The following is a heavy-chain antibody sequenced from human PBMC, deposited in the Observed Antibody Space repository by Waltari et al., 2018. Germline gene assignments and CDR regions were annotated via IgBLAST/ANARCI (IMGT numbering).Heavy chain of an antibody. D-gene: IGHD5-12*01. J-gene: IGHJ4*02. CDR3: AKGESGYDLDH. V-gene: IGHV3-30*18. CDR2: IWYDGSNK. CDR1: GFSFSNYA. Sequence: QVQLVESGGGVVQPGRSLSRSCPASGFSFSNYAMHWVRQAPGQGLEWVGVIWYDGSNKYYADSVKGRFTISRDNSKNTVFLQMNSLRAEDTAMYYCAKGESGYDLDHWGQGTLVTVSS.